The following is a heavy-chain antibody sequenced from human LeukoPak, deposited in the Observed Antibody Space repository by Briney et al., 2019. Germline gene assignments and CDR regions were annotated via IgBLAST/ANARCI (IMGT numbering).Heavy chain of an antibody. D-gene: IGHD3-22*01. CDR2: INPNSGGT. J-gene: IGHJ4*02. V-gene: IGHV1-2*02. CDR3: ARSLSLPYYYDSSGFGY. CDR1: GYTFTGYY. Sequence: ASVKVSCKASGYTFTGYYMHWVLQAPGQGLEWMGWINPNSGGTNYAQKFQGRVTMTRDTSISTAYMELSRLRSDDTAVYYCARSLSLPYYYDSSGFGYWGQGTLVTVSS.